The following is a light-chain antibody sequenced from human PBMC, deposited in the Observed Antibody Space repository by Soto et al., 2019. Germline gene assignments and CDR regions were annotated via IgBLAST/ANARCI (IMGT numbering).Light chain of an antibody. CDR1: KNDIGVYDF. J-gene: IGLJ2*01. Sequence: QSALTQSPSASGSPGQSVTISCTGTKNDIGVYDFVSWYQHHPGKAPRLIIYEVVQRPSGVPDRFSGSRSGTTASLTISTLQAEDEADYFCCSFTGGATFVFGGGTKLTVL. CDR3: CSFTGGATFV. CDR2: EVV. V-gene: IGLV2-8*01.